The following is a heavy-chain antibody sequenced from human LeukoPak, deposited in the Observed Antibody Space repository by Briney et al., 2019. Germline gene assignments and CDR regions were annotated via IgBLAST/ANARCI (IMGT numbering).Heavy chain of an antibody. CDR3: ARHDYGDFLSAEYFHQ. CDR2: ISAYNGNT. CDR1: GYTFSNFS. D-gene: IGHD4/OR15-4a*01. J-gene: IGHJ1*01. V-gene: IGHV1-18*01. Sequence: GASLKVSCKAPGYTFSNFSISWVRQAPGRGLEWMGWISAYNGNTNYAQILQGRVTLTTDRSTSTGYMELRSLTSDDTAVYYCARHDYGDFLSAEYFHQWGQGTLVTVSS.